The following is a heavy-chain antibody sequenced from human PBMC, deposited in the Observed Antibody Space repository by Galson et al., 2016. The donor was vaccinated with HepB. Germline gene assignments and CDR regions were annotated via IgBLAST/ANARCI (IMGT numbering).Heavy chain of an antibody. CDR2: IYGGGST. CDR3: ARPLPNVGYGMDV. J-gene: IGHJ6*02. Sequence: SLRLSCAASGFTVSTNYMSWVRQAPGKGLKWVSVIYGGGSTTYADSVKSRFTISRHNSKNTLYLQMNSLRTEDTAVYYCARPLPNVGYGMDVWGQGTTVTVSS. CDR1: GFTVSTNY. D-gene: IGHD2-15*01. V-gene: IGHV3-53*04.